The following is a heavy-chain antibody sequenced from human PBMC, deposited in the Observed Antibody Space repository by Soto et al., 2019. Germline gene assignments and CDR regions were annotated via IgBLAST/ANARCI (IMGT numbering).Heavy chain of an antibody. J-gene: IGHJ6*02. CDR1: GYTFTSYY. CDR2: INPSGGST. D-gene: IGHD3-10*01. Sequence: ASVKVSCKASGYTFTSYYMHWVRQAPGQGLEWMGIINPSGGSTSYAQKFQGRVTMTRDTSTSTVYMELSSLRSEDTAVYYCARDYYGSGGPYYYYGMDVWGQGTTVTVSS. CDR3: ARDYYGSGGPYYYYGMDV. V-gene: IGHV1-46*01.